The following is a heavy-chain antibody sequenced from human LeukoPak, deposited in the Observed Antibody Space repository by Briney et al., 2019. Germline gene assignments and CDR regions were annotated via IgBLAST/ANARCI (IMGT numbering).Heavy chain of an antibody. Sequence: GSLRLSCAASGFTFSSHWMHWVRQAPGKGLVWVSRINTDGSTTNYADSVKGRFHISRDNSKNILHLQMNSLRPEDTAVYYCAKDRDSSSWQYYFDYWGQGTLVTVSS. V-gene: IGHV3-74*01. CDR1: GFTFSSHW. CDR3: AKDRDSSSWQYYFDY. J-gene: IGHJ4*02. D-gene: IGHD6-13*01. CDR2: INTDGSTT.